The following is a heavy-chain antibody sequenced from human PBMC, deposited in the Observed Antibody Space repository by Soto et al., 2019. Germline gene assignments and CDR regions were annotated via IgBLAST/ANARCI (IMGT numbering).Heavy chain of an antibody. D-gene: IGHD2-15*01. CDR2: ISYDGSNK. CDR1: GFTFSSYA. J-gene: IGHJ6*02. V-gene: IGHV3-30-3*01. Sequence: PGGSLRLSCAASGFTFSSYAMHWVRQAPGKGLEWVAVISYDGSNKYYADSVKGRFTISRDNSKNTLYLQMNSLRAEDTAVYYCAKGARSGPTYYYGMDVWGQGTTVTVSS. CDR3: AKGARSGPTYYYGMDV.